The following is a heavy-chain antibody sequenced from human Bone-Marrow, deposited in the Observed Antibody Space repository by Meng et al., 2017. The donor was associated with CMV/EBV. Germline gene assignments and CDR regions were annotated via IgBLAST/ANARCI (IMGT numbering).Heavy chain of an antibody. CDR1: GFTFDDYT. D-gene: IGHD2-2*02. J-gene: IGHJ6*02. CDR3: AKDSTGVYCSSSSCYNGGHGMDV. Sequence: GGSLRLSCAASGFTFDDYTMHWVRQAPGKGLEWVSLISWDGGSTYYADSVKGRFTISRDNSKNSLYLQMNSLRTEDTALYYCAKDSTGVYCSSSSCYNGGHGMDVWGQGTTVTVSS. CDR2: ISWDGGST. V-gene: IGHV3-43*01.